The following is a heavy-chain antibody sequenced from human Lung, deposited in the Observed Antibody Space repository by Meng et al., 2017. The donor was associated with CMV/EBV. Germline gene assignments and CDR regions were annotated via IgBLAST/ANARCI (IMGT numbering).Heavy chain of an antibody. Sequence: ASVXVSXKASGYTFTGYYMHWVRQAPGQGLEWMGWINPNSGGTNYAQKFQGRVTMTRDTSISTAYMELSRLRSDDTAVYYCARDRYIRVGAPGDYLGQGTLVTVSS. J-gene: IGHJ4*02. CDR1: GYTFTGYY. CDR2: INPNSGGT. V-gene: IGHV1-2*02. D-gene: IGHD1-26*01. CDR3: ARDRYIRVGAPGDY.